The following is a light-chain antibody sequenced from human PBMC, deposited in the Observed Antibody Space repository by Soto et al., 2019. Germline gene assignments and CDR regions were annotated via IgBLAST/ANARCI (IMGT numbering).Light chain of an antibody. J-gene: IGKJ1*01. CDR1: QTISSW. Sequence: DIQMTQSPSTLSGSVGDRVTITCRASQTISSWLAWYQQKPGKAPKLLIYGASTRATGIPARFSGSGSGTEFTLTISSLQSEDFAVYYCQQYNNWPKTFGQGTKVEIK. CDR2: GAS. V-gene: IGKV1-5*01. CDR3: QQYNNWPKT.